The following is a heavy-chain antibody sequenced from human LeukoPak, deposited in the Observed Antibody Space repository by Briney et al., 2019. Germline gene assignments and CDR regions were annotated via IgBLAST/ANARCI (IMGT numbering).Heavy chain of an antibody. CDR2: ISAYNGNT. J-gene: IGHJ5*02. D-gene: IGHD2-15*01. Sequence: PGGSLRLSCAASGFTFTSYGISWVRQAPGQGLEWMGWISAYNGNTNYAQKLQGRVTMTTDTSTSTAYMELRSLRSDDTAVYYCARVYCSGGSCYVFWFDPWGQGTLVTVSS. V-gene: IGHV1-18*01. CDR1: GFTFTSYG. CDR3: ARVYCSGGSCYVFWFDP.